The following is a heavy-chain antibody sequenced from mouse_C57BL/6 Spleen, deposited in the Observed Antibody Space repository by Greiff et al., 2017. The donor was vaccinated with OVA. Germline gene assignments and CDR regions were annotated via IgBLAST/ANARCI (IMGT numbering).Heavy chain of an antibody. D-gene: IGHD1-1*01. CDR1: GYSITSGYY. V-gene: IGHV3-6*01. Sequence: EVKVEESGPGLVKPSQSLSLTCSVTGYSITSGYYWNWIRQFPGNKLEWMGYISYDGSNNYNPSLKNRISITRDTSKNQFFLKLNSVTTEDTATYYCARGITTVVARYFDYWGQGTTLTVSS. CDR2: ISYDGSN. CDR3: ARGITTVVARYFDY. J-gene: IGHJ2*01.